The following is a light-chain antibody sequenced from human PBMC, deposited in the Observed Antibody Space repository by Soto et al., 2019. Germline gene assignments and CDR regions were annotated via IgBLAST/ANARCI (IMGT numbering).Light chain of an antibody. J-gene: IGKJ1*01. V-gene: IGKV3-15*01. CDR1: QSVSSN. CDR2: GAS. Sequence: EILMMQSPATLSVSPGERATLSCRASQSVSSNLAWYQQKPGQAPRLLIYGASTRATGIPARFSGSGSGTEFTFTISRLQSKYFAVYYCYQYYDCPRTFAQVTKVDIK. CDR3: YQYYDCPRT.